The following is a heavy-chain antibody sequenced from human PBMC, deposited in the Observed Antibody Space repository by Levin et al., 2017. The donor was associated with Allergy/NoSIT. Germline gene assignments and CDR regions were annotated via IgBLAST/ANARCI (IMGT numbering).Heavy chain of an antibody. V-gene: IGHV3-7*01. CDR3: ARSPSGAFEF. CDR2: IIQDGSEK. Sequence: PGGSLRLSCAASGFTFSNYWMTWVRQAPGKGLAWVANIIQDGSEKYYVDSVKGRFTISRDNAKNSLYLQMDSLRVEDTAVYYCARSPSGAFEFRGQGTLVTVSS. D-gene: IGHD2-8*02. J-gene: IGHJ4*02. CDR1: GFTFSNYW.